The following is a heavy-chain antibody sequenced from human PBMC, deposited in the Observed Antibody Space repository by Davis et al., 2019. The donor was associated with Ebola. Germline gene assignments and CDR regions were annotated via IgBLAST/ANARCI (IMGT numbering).Heavy chain of an antibody. CDR3: ASPLGY. CDR1: GGSVSTYY. J-gene: IGHJ4*02. D-gene: IGHD3-16*01. Sequence: GSLRLSCTVSGGSVSTYYWSWIRQPPGKGLEWIGEINHSGSTNYNPSLKSRVTISVDTSKNQFSLKLSSVTAADTAVYYCASPLGYWGQGTLVTVSS. CDR2: INHSGST. V-gene: IGHV4-34*01.